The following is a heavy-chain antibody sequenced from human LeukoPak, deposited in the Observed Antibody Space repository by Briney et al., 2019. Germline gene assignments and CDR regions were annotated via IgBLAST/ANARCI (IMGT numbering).Heavy chain of an antibody. J-gene: IGHJ5*02. CDR3: TKEPPKHISGWLS. V-gene: IGHV4-61*01. CDR2: IYYSGST. D-gene: IGHD6-19*01. CDR1: GGSISSSSYY. Sequence: PSEALSLTCTVSGGSISSSSYYWSWIRQPPGKGLEWIGYIYYSGSTNYNPSLKSRVTISVDTSKNQFSLKLGSVTAADTAVYYCTKEPPKHISGWLSWGQGILVTVSS.